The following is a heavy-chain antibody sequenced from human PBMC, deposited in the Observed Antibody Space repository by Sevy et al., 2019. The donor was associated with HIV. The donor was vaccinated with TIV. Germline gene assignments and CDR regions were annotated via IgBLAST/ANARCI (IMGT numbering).Heavy chain of an antibody. J-gene: IGHJ4*02. CDR2: IYYNGNT. Sequence: SETLSLTCTVSDGSMSSYYWSWIRQPPGKGLEWIGYIYYNGNTNYNPSLESGVTMSIHTSMKQFSLKLRSVTAADTAMYYCARGTRDGYNLYFDSWGQGTLVTVSS. CDR3: ARGTRDGYNLYFDS. V-gene: IGHV4-59*01. CDR1: DGSMSSYY. D-gene: IGHD5-12*01.